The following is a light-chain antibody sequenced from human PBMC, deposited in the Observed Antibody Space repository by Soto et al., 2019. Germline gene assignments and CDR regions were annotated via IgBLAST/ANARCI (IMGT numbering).Light chain of an antibody. CDR1: ESVSGY. Sequence: EIVLTQSPGTLSLSPGERATLSCRASESVSGYLAWYQQKPGQAPRLLIYGASTRATGIPARFSGSGSGTEFTLTMSGLQPEDFATYYCQQGHSTPYTFGQGTKVDIK. J-gene: IGKJ2*01. V-gene: IGKV3D-15*01. CDR3: QQGHSTPYT. CDR2: GAS.